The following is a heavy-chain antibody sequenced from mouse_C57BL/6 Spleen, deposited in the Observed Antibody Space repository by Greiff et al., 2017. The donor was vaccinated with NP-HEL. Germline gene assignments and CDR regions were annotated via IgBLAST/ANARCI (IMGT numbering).Heavy chain of an antibody. J-gene: IGHJ1*03. CDR1: GYTFTSYW. Sequence: QLQQSGAELVMPGASVKLSCKASGYTFTSYWMHWVKQRPGQGLEWIGEIDPSDSYTNYNQKFKGKSTLTVDKSSSTAYMQLSSLTSEDSAVYYCALYYGSSYGWYFDVWGTGTTVTVSS. CDR3: ALYYGSSYGWYFDV. D-gene: IGHD1-1*01. V-gene: IGHV1-69*01. CDR2: IDPSDSYT.